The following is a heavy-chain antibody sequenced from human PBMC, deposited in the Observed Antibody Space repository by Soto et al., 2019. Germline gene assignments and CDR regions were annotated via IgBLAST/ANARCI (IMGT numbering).Heavy chain of an antibody. J-gene: IGHJ4*02. CDR2: IIPIFGTA. Sequence: GASVKVSCKASGGTFSSYAISWVRQAPGQGLEWMGGIIPIFGTANYAQKFQGRVTITADESTSTAYMELSSLRSEDTAVYYCARLAGSYPHTESEIVYDYWGQGTLVTVSS. CDR3: ARLAGSYPHTESEIVYDY. CDR1: GGTFSSYA. V-gene: IGHV1-69*13. D-gene: IGHD1-26*01.